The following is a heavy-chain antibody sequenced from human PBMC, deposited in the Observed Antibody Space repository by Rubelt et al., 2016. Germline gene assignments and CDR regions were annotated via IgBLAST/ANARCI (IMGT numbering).Heavy chain of an antibody. D-gene: IGHD5-12*01. CDR2: ISGSGGST. V-gene: IGHV3-23*01. J-gene: IGHJ4*02. Sequence: PRGGLEWVSAISGSGGSTYYADSVKGRFTISRDNSKNTLYLQMNSLRAEDTAVYYCARDLVDIVAYDWDGFDYWGQGTLVTVSS. CDR3: ARDLVDIVAYDWDGFDY.